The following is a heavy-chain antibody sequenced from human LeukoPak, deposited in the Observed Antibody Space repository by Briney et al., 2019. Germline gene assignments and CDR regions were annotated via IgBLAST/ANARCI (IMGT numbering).Heavy chain of an antibody. V-gene: IGHV4-34*01. D-gene: IGHD3-22*01. Sequence: PSETLSLTCAVYGGSFSGYYWSWIRQPPGKGLEWIGEINHSGSTNYNPSLKSRVTISVDTSKNQFSLKLSSVTAADTAVYYCARGSPYYYDSSGYYRAVYFQHWGQGTLVTVSS. J-gene: IGHJ1*01. CDR3: ARGSPYYYDSSGYYRAVYFQH. CDR1: GGSFSGYY. CDR2: INHSGST.